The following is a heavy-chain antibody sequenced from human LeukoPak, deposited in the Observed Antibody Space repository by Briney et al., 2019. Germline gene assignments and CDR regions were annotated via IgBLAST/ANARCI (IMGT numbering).Heavy chain of an antibody. CDR1: GGSFSGYY. D-gene: IGHD6-13*01. Sequence: SETLSLTCAVYGGSFSGYYWSWIRQPPGKGLEWIGEINHRASTNYNPSLKSRVTISVDTSKNQFSLKLTSVTAAGTAVYYCARGRQQLATFYYYYYMDVWGKGTTVTVSS. CDR3: ARGRQQLATFYYYYYMDV. V-gene: IGHV4-34*01. J-gene: IGHJ6*03. CDR2: INHRAST.